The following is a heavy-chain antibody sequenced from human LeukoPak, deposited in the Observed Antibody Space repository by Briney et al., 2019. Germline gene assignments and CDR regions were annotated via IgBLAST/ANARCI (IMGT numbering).Heavy chain of an antibody. CDR3: AREREEASAPFDP. V-gene: IGHV1-69*13. J-gene: IGHJ5*02. CDR1: GGTFSSYA. Sequence: SVKVSCKASGGTFSSYAISWVRQAPGQGLEWMGGIIPIFGTANYAQKFQGRVTITADESTSTAYMELSSLRSEDTAVYYCAREREEASAPFDPWGQGTLVTVSS. CDR2: IIPIFGTA.